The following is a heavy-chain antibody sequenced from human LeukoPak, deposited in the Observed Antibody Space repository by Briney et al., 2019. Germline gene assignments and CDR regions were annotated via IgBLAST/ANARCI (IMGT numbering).Heavy chain of an antibody. CDR1: GLTFRGLA. CDR2: ISGGGGST. Sequence: GGSLRFSWEPSGLTFRGLARSGVRQAPGRGRGWVSAISGGGGSTYYADSVKGRFTISRDNSKNTLYLQMNSLRAEDTAVYYCAKEAGPGEYFDYWGQGTLVTVSS. D-gene: IGHD3-16*01. CDR3: AKEAGPGEYFDY. J-gene: IGHJ4*02. V-gene: IGHV3-23*01.